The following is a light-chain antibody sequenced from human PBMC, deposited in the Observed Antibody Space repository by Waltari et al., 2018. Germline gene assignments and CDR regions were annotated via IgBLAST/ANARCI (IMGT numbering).Light chain of an antibody. J-gene: IGLJ1*01. Sequence: QSALTQPPSASGSPGASVTIPCTGTSSDIGDYDYVSWYQQHPGKAPKLMIYEVIKRPSGVPDRFSGSKSGNTASLTVSGLQAEDEADYYCCSYAGTNNFYVFGTGTKVTVL. CDR2: EVI. CDR3: CSYAGTNNFYV. V-gene: IGLV2-8*01. CDR1: SSDIGDYDY.